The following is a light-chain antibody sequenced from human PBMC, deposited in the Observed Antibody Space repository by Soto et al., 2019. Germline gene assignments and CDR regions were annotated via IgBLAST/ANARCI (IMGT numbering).Light chain of an antibody. V-gene: IGKV1-5*03. CDR3: QQYDNYPLN. Sequence: DIQMAQSPSTLSANVGDRVSITCRASQTISTWLAWYQQKPGKAPNLLIYQASTLETGVPSRFSGSGSGTEFTLTISGLQTDDFATYYGQQYDNYPLNFGGGTKVEI. J-gene: IGKJ4*01. CDR1: QTISTW. CDR2: QAS.